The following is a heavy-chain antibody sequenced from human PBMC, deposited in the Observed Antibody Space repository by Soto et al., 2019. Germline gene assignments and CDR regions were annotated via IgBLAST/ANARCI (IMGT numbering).Heavy chain of an antibody. CDR1: GDSVSSNSAA. CDR3: AREEILVAYNWFDP. CDR2: TYYRSQWYS. V-gene: IGHV6-1*01. Sequence: PSQTLSLTCAISGDSVSSNSAAWNWIRQSPSRGLEWLGRTYYRSQWYSDCAVAVKGRITINPDTSKNQFSLQLNSVTPEDTALYYCAREEILVAYNWFDPWGQGTLVTVSS. J-gene: IGHJ5*02. D-gene: IGHD1-26*01.